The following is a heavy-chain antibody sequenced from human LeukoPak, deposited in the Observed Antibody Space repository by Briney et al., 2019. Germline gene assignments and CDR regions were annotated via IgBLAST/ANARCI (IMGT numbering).Heavy chain of an antibody. CDR3: ARGINKGWELLWWFDP. J-gene: IGHJ5*02. CDR2: IYYSGST. CDR1: GGSISSYY. Sequence: SETLSLTCTVSGGSISSYYWSWIRQPPGKGLEWIGYIYYSGSTNYNPSLKSRVTISVDTSKNQFSLKLSSVTAADTAVYYCARGINKGWELLWWFDPWGQGTLVTVSS. D-gene: IGHD1-26*01. V-gene: IGHV4-59*12.